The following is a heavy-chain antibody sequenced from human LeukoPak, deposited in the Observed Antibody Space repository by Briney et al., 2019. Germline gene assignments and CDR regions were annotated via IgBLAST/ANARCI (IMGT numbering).Heavy chain of an antibody. CDR2: ISGSGDSV. CDR1: GFTFRNYA. CDR3: ARDFWATNYYYGMDV. D-gene: IGHD3-3*01. V-gene: IGHV3-23*01. J-gene: IGHJ6*02. Sequence: GGSLRLSCAASGFTFRNYAMAWVRQAPGKGLECVSAISGSGDSVRHADSVKGRFTISRDNSKNTPYLQMDNLRAEDTALYYCARDFWATNYYYGMDVWGQGTTVTVS.